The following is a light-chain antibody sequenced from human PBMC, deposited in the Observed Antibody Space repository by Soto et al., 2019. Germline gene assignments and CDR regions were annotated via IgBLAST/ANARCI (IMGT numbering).Light chain of an antibody. Sequence: EIVLTQSPGTLSLSPGETATLSCRTSQTISRDDLAWYQQRPGQAPRLLVSATSRRATGIPDRFYGYGSGKDFTLTISSLEPEDFGVYYCYQYYTSPHTFGPGTRVDIK. J-gene: IGKJ3*01. CDR2: ATS. V-gene: IGKV3-20*01. CDR1: QTISRDD. CDR3: YQYYTSPHT.